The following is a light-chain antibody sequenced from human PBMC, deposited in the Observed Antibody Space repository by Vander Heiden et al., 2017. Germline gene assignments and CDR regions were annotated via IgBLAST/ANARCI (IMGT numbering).Light chain of an antibody. J-gene: IGKJ2*01. CDR3: QQYSSHSYM. V-gene: IGKV1-5*01. CDR1: ESSSSW. CDR2: DAS. Sequence: DLMMTQSPSTPSASVGDRVIITRRGSESSSSWLSCYQKQPETPTMLLIDDASSLGGVVPSRIGGGGSGTEFTLTISRLQADVVASYCHQQYSSHSYMFGQGTKLEI.